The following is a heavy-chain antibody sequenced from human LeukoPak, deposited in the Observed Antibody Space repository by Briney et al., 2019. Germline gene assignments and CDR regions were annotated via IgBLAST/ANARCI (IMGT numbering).Heavy chain of an antibody. J-gene: IGHJ4*02. CDR1: GFTVSSNY. D-gene: IGHD2-8*01. CDR3: ARTWVMDRAPGSFDY. V-gene: IGHV3-53*01. CDR2: IYSDGTT. Sequence: GGSLRLSCAASGFTVSSNYMSWVRQPPGRGLDGAQIIYSDGTTYYADSVRGRFTISRDNSQNTLYLQMKSLRGEDTAVYYCARTWVMDRAPGSFDYWGQGTLVTVSS.